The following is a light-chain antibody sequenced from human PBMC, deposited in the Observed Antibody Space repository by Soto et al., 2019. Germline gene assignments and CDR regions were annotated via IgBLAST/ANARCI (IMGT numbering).Light chain of an antibody. CDR3: QQYGSSPGT. J-gene: IGKJ1*01. CDR1: QSVSSSY. Sequence: ENVLTQAPGTLSLSPGERATLSCRASQSVSSSYLAWYQQKPGQAPRLLIYGASSRATGIPDRFSGSGSGTDFTLTISRLEPEDFAVYYCQQYGSSPGTCGQGTKVDIK. V-gene: IGKV3-20*01. CDR2: GAS.